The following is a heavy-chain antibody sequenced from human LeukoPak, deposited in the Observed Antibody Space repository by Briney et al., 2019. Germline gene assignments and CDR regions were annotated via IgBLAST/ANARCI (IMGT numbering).Heavy chain of an antibody. V-gene: IGHV3-30*18. CDR2: ISYDGSNK. CDR3: AKDVDPFGSGSYVEGFDY. J-gene: IGHJ4*02. Sequence: GGSLRLSCAASGFTFSSYGMHWVRQAPGKGLEWVAVISYDGSNKYYADSVKGRFTISRDNSKNTLYLQLNSLRAEDTAVYYCAKDVDPFGSGSYVEGFDYWGQGTLVTVSS. D-gene: IGHD3-10*01. CDR1: GFTFSSYG.